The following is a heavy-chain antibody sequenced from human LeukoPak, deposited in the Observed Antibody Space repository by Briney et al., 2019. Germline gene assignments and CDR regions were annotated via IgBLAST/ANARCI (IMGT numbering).Heavy chain of an antibody. CDR1: GGSFSGYY. J-gene: IGHJ4*02. D-gene: IGHD6-13*01. V-gene: IGHV4-34*01. CDR3: ARRSSSWYEQGRVLDY. CDR2: INHGGST. Sequence: SETLSLTCAVYGGSFSGYYWSWIRQPPGKGLEWIGEINHGGSTNYNPSLKSRVTISVDTSKNQFSLKLSSVTAADTAVYYCARRSSSWYEQGRVLDYWGQGTLVTVSS.